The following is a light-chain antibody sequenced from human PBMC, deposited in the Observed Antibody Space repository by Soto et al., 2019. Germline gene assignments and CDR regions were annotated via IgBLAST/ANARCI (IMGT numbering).Light chain of an antibody. Sequence: QSALTQPASVSGSPGQSITISCTGSTSDVGGYNYVSWYQQHPGEAPRLIIYDVSNRPSGLSKRFSGSKSVNTASLTISGLQAEDEADYYCASYTTSGTWVFGGGTKVTVL. CDR3: ASYTTSGTWV. V-gene: IGLV2-14*03. J-gene: IGLJ3*02. CDR2: DVS. CDR1: TSDVGGYNY.